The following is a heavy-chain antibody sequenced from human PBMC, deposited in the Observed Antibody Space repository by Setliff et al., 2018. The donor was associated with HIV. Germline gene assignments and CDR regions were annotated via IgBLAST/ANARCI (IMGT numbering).Heavy chain of an antibody. Sequence: ASVKVSCKASGGTFSSYAISWVRQAPGQGLDWMGGIIPVFGTTNYAQKFQGRVTITADESTSTAYMELNSLRAEDTAVYYCASIELAAMVPVDYWGQGTLVTVSS. D-gene: IGHD5-18*01. CDR3: ASIELAAMVPVDY. CDR2: IIPVFGTT. CDR1: GGTFSSYA. V-gene: IGHV1-69*13. J-gene: IGHJ4*02.